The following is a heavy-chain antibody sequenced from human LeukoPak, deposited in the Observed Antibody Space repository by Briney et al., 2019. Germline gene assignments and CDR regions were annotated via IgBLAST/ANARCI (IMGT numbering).Heavy chain of an antibody. CDR1: GFTFRNYG. CDR3: ARDYGDPEVSGY. CDR2: IYSGGST. V-gene: IGHV3-53*01. Sequence: GTSLRLSCAPSGFTFRNYGMHWVRQAPGKGLEWVSVIYSGGSTYYADSVKGRFTISRDNSKNTLYLQMNSLRAEDTAVYYCARDYGDPEVSGYWGQGTLVTVSS. J-gene: IGHJ4*02. D-gene: IGHD4-17*01.